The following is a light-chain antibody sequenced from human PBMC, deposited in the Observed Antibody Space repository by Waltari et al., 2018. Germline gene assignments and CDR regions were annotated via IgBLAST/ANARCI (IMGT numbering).Light chain of an antibody. CDR3: SSFTSSSVYV. Sequence: QSALTQPASVSGSPGQSITISCTGTSSDVGGFNYVSWYQQYPGKAPTLMVFEVSKRPAGVSNRFSGSKSGTTASLTISGLQAEDEADYYCSSFTSSSVYVFGTGTKVTVL. V-gene: IGLV2-14*01. CDR1: SSDVGGFNY. CDR2: EVS. J-gene: IGLJ1*01.